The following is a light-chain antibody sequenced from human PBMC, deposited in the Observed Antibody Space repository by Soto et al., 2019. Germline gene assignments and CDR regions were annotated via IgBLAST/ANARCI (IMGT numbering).Light chain of an antibody. V-gene: IGKV1-27*01. Sequence: DIQMTQSPSSLSASVGDRVTITCRASQGIRNYLAWYQQKPGKVPKLLIYEASTLKCGVPSRFRGSGSGTEFTLTISSLQPEDVATYYWLQHNSYSWTFGQGTKVDIK. CDR1: QGIRNY. CDR3: LQHNSYSWT. CDR2: EAS. J-gene: IGKJ1*01.